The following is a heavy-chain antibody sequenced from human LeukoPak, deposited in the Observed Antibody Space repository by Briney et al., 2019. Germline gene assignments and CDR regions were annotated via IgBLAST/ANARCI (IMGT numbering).Heavy chain of an antibody. CDR2: IYSGGST. J-gene: IGHJ4*02. CDR1: GFTVSSNY. V-gene: IGHV3-66*02. D-gene: IGHD1-26*01. Sequence: GGSLRLSCAASGFTVSSNYMSWVRQAPGKGLEWVSVIYSGGSTYYADSVKGRFTISRDNSKNTLYLQMNSLRAEDTAVYYCARASGSYYLSSYYFDYWGQGTLVTVSS. CDR3: ARASGSYYLSSYYFDY.